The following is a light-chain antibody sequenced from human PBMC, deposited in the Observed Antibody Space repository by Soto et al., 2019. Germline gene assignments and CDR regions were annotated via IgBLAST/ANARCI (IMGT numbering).Light chain of an antibody. J-gene: IGKJ4*01. Sequence: DIQMTQSPTSLSASLGDRVTISCQASQDITKSLNWYQQKAGKAPKVLIYDASNLATGVPSRFSGAGSGTEFTFTISTLQAEDVATYYYQQFAHLPTFGGGTKVDIK. CDR1: QDITKS. CDR3: QQFAHLPT. V-gene: IGKV1-33*01. CDR2: DAS.